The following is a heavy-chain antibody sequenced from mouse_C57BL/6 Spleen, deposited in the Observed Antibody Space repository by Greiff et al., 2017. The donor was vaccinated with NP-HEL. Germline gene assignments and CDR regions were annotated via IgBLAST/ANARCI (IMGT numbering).Heavy chain of an antibody. CDR2: IDPENGDT. V-gene: IGHV14-4*01. J-gene: IGHJ1*03. CDR3: TGYWYFEV. Sequence: VQLQQSGAELVRPGASVKLSCTASGFNIKDDYMHWVKQRPEQGLEWIGWIDPENGDTEYASKFQGKATITADTSSNTAYLQLSSLTSEDTAVYYCTGYWYFEVWGTGTTVTVSS. CDR1: GFNIKDDY.